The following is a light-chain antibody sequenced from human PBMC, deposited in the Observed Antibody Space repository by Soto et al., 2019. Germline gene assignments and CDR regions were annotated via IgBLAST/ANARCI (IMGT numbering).Light chain of an antibody. V-gene: IGKV3D-15*01. CDR3: QQYNNWPPIT. CDR2: DAS. J-gene: IGKJ5*01. CDR1: ETIRGL. Sequence: EIVLAQVSAGLCYPPAEGPTVSCRASETIRGLLAWYQQRPGQPPRLLIYDASTRATGTPARFSGSGSGTEFTLTISSLQSEDFAVYYCQQYNNWPPITFGQGTQLEIK.